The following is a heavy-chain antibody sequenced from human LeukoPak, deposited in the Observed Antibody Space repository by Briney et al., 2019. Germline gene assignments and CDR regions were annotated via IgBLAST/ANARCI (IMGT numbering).Heavy chain of an antibody. CDR2: IYHSGST. CDR3: ARLPSYRSSSPLFDY. D-gene: IGHD6-6*01. V-gene: IGHV4-38-2*01. CDR1: GYSISSGYY. J-gene: IGHJ4*02. Sequence: PSETLSLTCAVSGYSISSGYYWGWIRQPPGKGLEWIGSIYHSGSTYYNPSLKSRVTISVDTSKNQFSLKLSSVTAADTAVYYFARLPSYRSSSPLFDYLGQGTLVPVS.